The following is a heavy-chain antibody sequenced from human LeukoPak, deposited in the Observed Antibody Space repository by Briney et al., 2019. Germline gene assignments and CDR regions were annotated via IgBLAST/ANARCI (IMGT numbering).Heavy chain of an antibody. CDR3: ARDNGGNYGGYTLRY. D-gene: IGHD4-23*01. CDR1: GFTFSSYA. CDR2: ISYDGSNK. J-gene: IGHJ4*02. V-gene: IGHV3-30*01. Sequence: PGGSLRLSLAAAGFTFSSYAIHWVRQAPGKGLEWVALISYDGSNKYYADSVKGRFTISRDNSKNTLYLQMNSLRAEDTAVYYCARDNGGNYGGYTLRYWGQGTLVTVSS.